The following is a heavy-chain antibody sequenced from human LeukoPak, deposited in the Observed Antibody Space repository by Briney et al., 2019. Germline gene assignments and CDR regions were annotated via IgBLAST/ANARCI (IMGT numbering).Heavy chain of an antibody. J-gene: IGHJ4*02. CDR2: IISSGSYM. CDR1: GFTFSSYS. V-gene: IGHV3-21*06. D-gene: IGHD3-22*01. CDR3: ARHYYDSSGYYSCDY. Sequence: VGSLRLSCAASGFTFSSYSMNWVRQAPGKGLEWVSSIISSGSYMYYADSVKGRFTISRDNAQNSLYLQMNSLRAEDTAVYYCARHYYDSSGYYSCDYWGQGTLVTVSS.